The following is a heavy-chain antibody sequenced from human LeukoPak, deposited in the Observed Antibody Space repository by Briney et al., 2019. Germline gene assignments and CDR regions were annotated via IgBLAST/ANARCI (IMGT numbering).Heavy chain of an antibody. D-gene: IGHD3-10*01. CDR1: GFTFSNAW. V-gene: IGHV3-15*01. CDR2: IKSKTDGGTT. CDR3: TTESRGVNRDAFDI. Sequence: KTGGSLRLSCAASGFTFSNAWMSWVRQAPGRGLEWVGRIKSKTDGGTTDYAAPVKGRFTISRDDSKNTLYLQMNSLKTEDTAVYYCTTESRGVNRDAFDIWGQGTMVTVSS. J-gene: IGHJ3*02.